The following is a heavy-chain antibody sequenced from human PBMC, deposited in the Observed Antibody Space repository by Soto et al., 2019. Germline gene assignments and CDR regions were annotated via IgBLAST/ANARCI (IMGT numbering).Heavy chain of an antibody. J-gene: IGHJ4*02. Sequence: QVQLVQSGAEVKEPGASVKLSCKASGFIFTSHVVHWVRQAPGQRLEWMGWVTGGNGDTKYSQKFQGRVTITRDISATTAYMELSRLTSDDKAIYYCARDSGVRGPSGDLDYWGQGTLVTVSS. CDR1: GFIFTSHV. V-gene: IGHV1-3*01. D-gene: IGHD3-10*02. CDR2: VTGGNGDT. CDR3: ARDSGVRGPSGDLDY.